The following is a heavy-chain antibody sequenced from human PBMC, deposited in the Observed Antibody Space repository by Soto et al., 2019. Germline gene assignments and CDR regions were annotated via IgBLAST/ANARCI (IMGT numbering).Heavy chain of an antibody. CDR3: AKERDGAAAGPTKCYGMDV. CDR2: ISGSGDST. CDR1: GFTFSSYA. V-gene: IGHV3-23*01. Sequence: EVQLLESGGGLVQPGGSLRLSCAASGFTFSSYAMSWVRQAPGKGLEWVSVISGSGDSTYDADSVRGRFTISRDNSKNTLYLQMNSPRAEDTAVYYCAKERDGAAAGPTKCYGMDVWGQGTTVTVSS. D-gene: IGHD6-13*01. J-gene: IGHJ6*02.